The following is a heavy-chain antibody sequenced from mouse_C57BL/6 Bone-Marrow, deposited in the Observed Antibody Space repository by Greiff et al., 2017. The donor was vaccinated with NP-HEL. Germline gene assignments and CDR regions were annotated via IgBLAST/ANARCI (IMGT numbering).Heavy chain of an antibody. CDR3: ARWSCYYGSSSY. J-gene: IGHJ3*01. V-gene: IGHV1-54*01. Sequence: VQLKESGAELVRPGTSVKVSCKASGYAFTNYLIEWVKQRPGQGLEWIGVINPGSGGTNYNEKFKGKATLTADKSSSTAYMQLSSLTSEDSAVYFCARWSCYYGSSSYWGQGTLVTVSA. CDR1: GYAFTNYL. CDR2: INPGSGGT. D-gene: IGHD1-1*01.